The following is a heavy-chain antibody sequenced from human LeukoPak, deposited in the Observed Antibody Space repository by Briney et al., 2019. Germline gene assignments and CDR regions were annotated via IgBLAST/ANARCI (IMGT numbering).Heavy chain of an antibody. CDR2: IYHSGGT. D-gene: IGHD3-10*01. Sequence: PSETLSLTCAVSGYSISSGHYWGWIRQPPGKGLEWIGSIYHSGGTYYNPSLKSRVTISVDTSKNQFSLKMKSVTAADTAVYYCAGFTPAVDYCSQGTLSPSPQ. CDR1: GYSISSGHY. CDR3: AGFTPAVDY. V-gene: IGHV4-38-2*01. J-gene: IGHJ4*02.